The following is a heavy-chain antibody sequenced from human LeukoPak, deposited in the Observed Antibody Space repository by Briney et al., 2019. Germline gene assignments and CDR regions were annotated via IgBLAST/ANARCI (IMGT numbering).Heavy chain of an antibody. J-gene: IGHJ5*02. Sequence: GESLKTSCNCSGYSFTSYLIAWVRQMPGKGLEWMGMIYPDDSDARYSPSFQGQVTISADKSISTAYLQWSSLKAPDTAMYYWARRSINTPFDPWGQGTLVTVSS. CDR2: IYPDDSDA. CDR3: ARRSINTPFDP. CDR1: GYSFTSYL. V-gene: IGHV5-51*01.